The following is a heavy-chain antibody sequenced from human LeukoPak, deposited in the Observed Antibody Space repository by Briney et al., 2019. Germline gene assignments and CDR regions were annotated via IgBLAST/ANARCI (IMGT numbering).Heavy chain of an antibody. Sequence: PSETLSLTCTVSGDSISSSNWWSWVRQPPGKGLEWIGEIYHSGSTNYNPSLKSRVTISVDKSKNQFSLKLSSVTAADTAVYYCAREFYYYDSSGYLYWGQGALVTVSS. D-gene: IGHD3-22*01. CDR3: AREFYYYDSSGYLY. CDR1: GDSISSSNW. J-gene: IGHJ4*02. V-gene: IGHV4-4*02. CDR2: IYHSGST.